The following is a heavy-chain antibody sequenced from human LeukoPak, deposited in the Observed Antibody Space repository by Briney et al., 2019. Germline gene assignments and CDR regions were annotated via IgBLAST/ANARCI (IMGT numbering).Heavy chain of an antibody. CDR2: ISYDGSNK. CDR1: GFTFSSYA. V-gene: IGHV3-30*04. D-gene: IGHD2-15*01. Sequence: GGSLRLSCAASGFTFSSYAMHWVRQAPGKGLEWVAVISYDGSNKYYADSVKGRFTISRDNSKNTLYLQMNSLRAEDTAVYYCARDSCSGGSCYSFDPWGQGTLVTVSS. J-gene: IGHJ5*02. CDR3: ARDSCSGGSCYSFDP.